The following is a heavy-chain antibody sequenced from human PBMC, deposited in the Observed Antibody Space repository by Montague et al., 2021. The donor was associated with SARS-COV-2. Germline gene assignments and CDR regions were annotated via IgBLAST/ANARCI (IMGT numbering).Heavy chain of an antibody. J-gene: IGHJ4*02. Sequence: SETLSLTCTVSGVSVTDYYWSWIRQPPGKGLEWVGDVFYNKGTNFNPSLKSRVAISVDTSKNQFSLRLTSVTAADTAFYYCVRHPHYHGLTGAPDFWDQGTLVTVSS. D-gene: IGHD3-9*01. V-gene: IGHV4-59*08. CDR1: GVSVTDYY. CDR3: VRHPHYHGLTGAPDF. CDR2: VFYNKGT.